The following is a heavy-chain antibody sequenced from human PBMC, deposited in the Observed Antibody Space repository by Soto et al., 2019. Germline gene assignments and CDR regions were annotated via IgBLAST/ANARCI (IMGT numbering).Heavy chain of an antibody. V-gene: IGHV3-74*01. CDR3: ARDTDGLHY. CDR1: GLIFSNYK. CDR2: INTDGSII. J-gene: IGHJ4*02. Sequence: EVRLVESGGGLVQPGGSQRLSCAASGLIFSNYKMHWVRQAPGKGLVWVSRINTDGSIIDYADSVKGRFTVSPDNAKNTLYLQMNSLRADDTAVYYCARDTDGLHYWGQGTLVTVSS.